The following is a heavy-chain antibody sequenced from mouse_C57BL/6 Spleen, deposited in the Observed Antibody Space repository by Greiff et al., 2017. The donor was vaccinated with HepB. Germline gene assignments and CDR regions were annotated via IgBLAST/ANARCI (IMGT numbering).Heavy chain of an antibody. Sequence: VKLMESGPGLVQPSQSLSITCTVSGFSLTSYGVHWVRQSPGKGLEWLGVIWSGGSTDYNAAFISRLSISKDNSKSQVFFKMNSLQADDTAIYYCARKGLSYSNYDAMDYWGQGTSVTVSS. CDR3: ARKGLSYSNYDAMDY. D-gene: IGHD2-5*01. CDR2: IWSGGST. CDR1: GFSLTSYG. J-gene: IGHJ4*01. V-gene: IGHV2-2*01.